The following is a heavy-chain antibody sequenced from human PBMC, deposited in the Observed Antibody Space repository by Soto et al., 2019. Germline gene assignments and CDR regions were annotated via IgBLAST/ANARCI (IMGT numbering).Heavy chain of an antibody. CDR3: ARGEDSSSSEIGDYFDY. V-gene: IGHV4-4*07. CDR2: IYTSGST. CDR1: GGSISSYY. J-gene: IGHJ4*02. D-gene: IGHD6-6*01. Sequence: SETLSLTCTVSGGSISSYYWSWIRQPAGKGLEWIGRIYTSGSTNYNPSLKSRVTMSVDTSKNQFSLKLSSVTAADTAVYYCARGEDSSSSEIGDYFDYWGQGTLVTVSS.